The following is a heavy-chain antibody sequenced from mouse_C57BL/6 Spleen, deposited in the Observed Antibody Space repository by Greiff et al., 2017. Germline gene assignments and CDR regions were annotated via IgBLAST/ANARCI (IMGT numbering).Heavy chain of an antibody. V-gene: IGHV1-80*01. CDR3: ARSVEYDEDYAMDY. Sequence: VQLQQSGAELVKPGASVKISCKASGYAFSSYWLNWVKQRPGQGLEWIGQIYPVDGDTNSHGQFKGKAPLTADNSSSTSYMQLSSLTSEDTEVYLCARSVEYDEDYAMDYWGQGTSVTVSS. J-gene: IGHJ4*01. CDR2: IYPVDGDT. D-gene: IGHD2-12*01. CDR1: GYAFSSYW.